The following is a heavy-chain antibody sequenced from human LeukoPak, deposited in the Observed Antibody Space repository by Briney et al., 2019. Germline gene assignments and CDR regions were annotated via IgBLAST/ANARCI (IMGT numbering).Heavy chain of an antibody. Sequence: PSETLSLTCTVSGGSISSGDYYWSWIRQPPGKGLEWIGYIYYSGSTYYNPSLKSRVTIPVDTSKNQFSLKLSSVTAADTAVYYCARGGRPTSPFDYWGQGTLVTVSS. V-gene: IGHV4-30-4*08. CDR1: GGSISSGDYY. D-gene: IGHD1-26*01. CDR2: IYYSGST. CDR3: ARGGRPTSPFDY. J-gene: IGHJ4*02.